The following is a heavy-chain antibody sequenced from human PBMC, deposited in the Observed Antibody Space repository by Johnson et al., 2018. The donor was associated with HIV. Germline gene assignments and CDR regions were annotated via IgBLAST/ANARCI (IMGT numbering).Heavy chain of an antibody. CDR1: GFTFSSYD. CDR2: IRYDGSNK. J-gene: IGHJ3*02. CDR3: ARIEYSNYEEAFDI. Sequence: QVQLVESGGGLIQPGRSLRLSCAASGFTFSSYDMNWVRQAPGKGLEGVAFIRYDGSNKYYADSVKGRFTISRDSSKNTLYLQMNSLRAEDTAVYYCARIEYSNYEEAFDIWGQRTIVTVSS. D-gene: IGHD4-11*01. V-gene: IGHV3-33*01.